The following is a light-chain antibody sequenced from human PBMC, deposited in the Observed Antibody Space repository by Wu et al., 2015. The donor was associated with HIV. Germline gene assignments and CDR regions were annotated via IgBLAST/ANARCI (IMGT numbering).Light chain of an antibody. V-gene: IGKV1-9*01. Sequence: DIQLTQSPSFLSVSVGDRVTITCRASQGSSSYLAWYQQKPGKAPKLLIYAASTLQSGVPSRFSGSGSGTEFTLTISSLEPDDFAVYYCQHRSDWPTFGQGTKVEIQ. CDR1: QGSSSY. J-gene: IGKJ1*01. CDR2: AAS. CDR3: QHRSDWPT.